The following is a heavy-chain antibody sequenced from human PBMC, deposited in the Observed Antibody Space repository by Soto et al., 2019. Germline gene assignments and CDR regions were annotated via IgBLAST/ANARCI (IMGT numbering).Heavy chain of an antibody. Sequence: QVQLQQWGAGLLKPSETLSLTCAVYGGSFSGYYWSWIRQSPGKGLEWIGEINHSGSTNYNPSLKRRVTISVDTSKNQFSLKLSSVTAADTAVYYCARGPITTNPRFDPWGQGTLVTVSS. CDR1: GGSFSGYY. CDR3: ARGPITTNPRFDP. J-gene: IGHJ5*02. D-gene: IGHD3-22*01. CDR2: INHSGST. V-gene: IGHV4-34*01.